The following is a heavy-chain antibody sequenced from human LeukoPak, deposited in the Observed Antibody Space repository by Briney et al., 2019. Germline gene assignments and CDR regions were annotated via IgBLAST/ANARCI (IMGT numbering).Heavy chain of an antibody. V-gene: IGHV5-51*01. Sequence: GASLKISRKGSGYSFTSYWNGWVRQMPGERLWRMGIIYTGDSDTSYSQSFQDHTTISADKSISTAYRQWSSLKASDSAMYYCARHRAIGVRGVPWVGPNWFAPWGQGTLVTVSS. CDR3: ARHRAIGVRGVPWVGPNWFAP. CDR2: IYTGDSDT. CDR1: GYSFTSYW. J-gene: IGHJ5*02. D-gene: IGHD3-10*01.